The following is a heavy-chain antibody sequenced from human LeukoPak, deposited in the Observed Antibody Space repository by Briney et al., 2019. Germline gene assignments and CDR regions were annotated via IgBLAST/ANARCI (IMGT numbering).Heavy chain of an antibody. CDR3: AKIRNRFIDWLLSNY. CDR2: ISYDGSNK. J-gene: IGHJ4*02. V-gene: IGHV3-30*18. D-gene: IGHD3-9*01. Sequence: GGSLRLSCAASGFTFSSYGMHWVRQAPGKGLEWVAVISYDGSNKYYAGFVKGRFTISRDNSKNTLYLQMNSLRAEDTAVYYCAKIRNRFIDWLLSNYWGQGTLVTVSS. CDR1: GFTFSSYG.